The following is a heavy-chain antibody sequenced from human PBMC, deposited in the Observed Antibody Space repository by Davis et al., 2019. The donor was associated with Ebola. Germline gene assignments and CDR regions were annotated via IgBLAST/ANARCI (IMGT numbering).Heavy chain of an antibody. CDR1: GFAISSKP. Sequence: PGGSLRPSCTVSGFAISSKPMYWGRQGPGKGLVFVSRIDTDGSRINYADSVKGRFTISRDNAKNTLYLQMNSLGADDTAVYYCAGGLKYWGQGTLVTVSS. CDR3: AGGLKY. V-gene: IGHV3-74*01. D-gene: IGHD6-25*01. CDR2: IDTDGSRI. J-gene: IGHJ4*02.